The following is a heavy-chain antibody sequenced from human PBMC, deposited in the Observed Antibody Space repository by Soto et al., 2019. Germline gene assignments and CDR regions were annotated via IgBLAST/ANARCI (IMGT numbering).Heavy chain of an antibody. V-gene: IGHV3-33*01. CDR3: ARDLTGTTYYYYGMDV. CDR1: GFTFSSYG. J-gene: IGHJ6*02. CDR2: IWYDGSNK. Sequence: QVQLVESGGGVVQPGGSLRLSCAASGFTFSSYGMHWVRQAPGKGLEWVAVIWYDGSNKYYADSVKGRFTISRDNSKNTLSLQMNSLRAEDTAVYYCARDLTGTTYYYYGMDVWGQGTTVTVSS. D-gene: IGHD1-7*01.